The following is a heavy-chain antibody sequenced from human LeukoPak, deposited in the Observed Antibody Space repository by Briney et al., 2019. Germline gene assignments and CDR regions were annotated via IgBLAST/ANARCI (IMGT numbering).Heavy chain of an antibody. Sequence: GGSLRLSCAASGFTVSSNYMSWVRQAPGKGLEWVSAISGSGGSTYYADSVKGRFTISRDNSKNTLYLQMNSLRAEDTAVYYCAKDRGVFWSGYYSDYWGQGTLVTVSS. D-gene: IGHD3-3*01. CDR2: ISGSGGST. V-gene: IGHV3-23*01. CDR1: GFTVSSNY. CDR3: AKDRGVFWSGYYSDY. J-gene: IGHJ4*02.